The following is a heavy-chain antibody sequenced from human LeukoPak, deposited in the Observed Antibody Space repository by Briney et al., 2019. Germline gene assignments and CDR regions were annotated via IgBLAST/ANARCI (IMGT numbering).Heavy chain of an antibody. CDR1: GFTFSSFA. CDR3: ARIRGAAAPFDY. Sequence: GGSLRLSCAASGFTFSSFAMHWVRQAPGKGLEWVSSISGSSSYIYYADSVKGRFTISRDNAKTSLYLQMNSLRAEDTAVYYCARIRGAAAPFDYWGQGTLVTVSS. V-gene: IGHV3-21*01. CDR2: ISGSSSYI. J-gene: IGHJ4*02. D-gene: IGHD6-13*01.